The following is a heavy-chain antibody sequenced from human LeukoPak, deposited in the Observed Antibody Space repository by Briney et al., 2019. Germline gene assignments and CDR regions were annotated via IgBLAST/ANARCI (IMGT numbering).Heavy chain of an antibody. CDR1: GGSISSYY. Sequence: SETLSLTCTVSGGSISSYYWSWIRQPPGKGLEWIGSIYYSGSTYYNPSLKSRVTISVDTSKNQFSLKLSSVTAADTAVYYCARVSGVVTPNDYWGQGTLVTVSS. D-gene: IGHD4-23*01. CDR2: IYYSGST. J-gene: IGHJ4*02. V-gene: IGHV4-59*12. CDR3: ARVSGVVTPNDY.